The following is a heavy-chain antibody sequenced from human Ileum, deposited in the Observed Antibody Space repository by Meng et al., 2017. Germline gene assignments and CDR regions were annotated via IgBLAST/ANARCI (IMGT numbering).Heavy chain of an antibody. CDR3: ARGGGRYGPDFDY. J-gene: IGHJ4*02. D-gene: IGHD3-16*01. Sequence: QGPLQQWGAGLLTPSETLSLTCAVYGGSFSGYYWSWIRQPPGKGLEWIGEINHSGSTNYTPSIKSQVTISVDTSKNQFSLKLSSVTAAGTAVYYCARGGGRYGPDFDYWGQGTLVTVSS. V-gene: IGHV4-34*01. CDR2: INHSGST. CDR1: GGSFSGYY.